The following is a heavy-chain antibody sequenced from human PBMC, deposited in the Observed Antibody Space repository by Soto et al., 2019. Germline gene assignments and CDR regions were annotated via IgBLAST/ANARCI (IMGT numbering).Heavy chain of an antibody. J-gene: IGHJ4*02. V-gene: IGHV2-5*02. CDR1: GFSLSTRGVG. Sequence: QITLKESGPTLVKPTQTLTLTCTVSGFSLSTRGVGVAWIRQPPGKALKWLALIYWDDDKRYSPSLEGRLTITKDNSKNQVVLRMTNMDPVDTATYFCAHMRDDYGHFFDYWGQGTLVTVSS. CDR2: IYWDDDK. D-gene: IGHD4-17*01. CDR3: AHMRDDYGHFFDY.